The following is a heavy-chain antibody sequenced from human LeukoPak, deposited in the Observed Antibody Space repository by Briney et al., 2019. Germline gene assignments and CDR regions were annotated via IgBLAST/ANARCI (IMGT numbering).Heavy chain of an antibody. CDR2: IYYSGST. CDR1: GGSISSGDYY. J-gene: IGHJ4*02. V-gene: IGHV4-30-4*01. Sequence: PSQTLSLTCTVSGGSISSGDYYWSWIRQPPGKGLEWIGYIYYSGSTYYNPSLKSRVTISVDTSKNQFPLKLSSVTAADTAVYYCARTYNGFDPFDYWGQGTLVTVSS. CDR3: ARTYNGFDPFDY. D-gene: IGHD5-12*01.